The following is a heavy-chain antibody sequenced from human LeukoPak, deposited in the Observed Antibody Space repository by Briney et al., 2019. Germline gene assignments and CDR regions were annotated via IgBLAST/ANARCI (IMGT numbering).Heavy chain of an antibody. Sequence: ASVKVSCKASGYTFTSYDINWVRQATGQGLEWMGWMNPNSGNTGYAQKFQGRVTMTTDTSTSTAYMELRSLRSDDTAVYYCARTALWFGELYLDYWGQGTLVTVSS. CDR3: ARTALWFGELYLDY. V-gene: IGHV1-8*01. J-gene: IGHJ4*02. CDR2: MNPNSGNT. CDR1: GYTFTSYD. D-gene: IGHD3-10*01.